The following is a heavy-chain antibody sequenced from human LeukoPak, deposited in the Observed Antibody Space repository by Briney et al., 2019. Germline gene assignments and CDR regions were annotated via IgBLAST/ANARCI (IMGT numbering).Heavy chain of an antibody. CDR3: ARGPPYRSSTSCRFFDY. CDR2: INPNSDGT. D-gene: IGHD2-2*01. CDR1: GYTFTGYY. V-gene: IGHV1-2*02. J-gene: IGHJ4*02. Sequence: ASVKVSCKASGYTFTGYYMHWVRQAPGQGLEWMGWINPNSDGTNYAQKFQGRVTMTRDTSISTAYMELSRLRSDDTAVYYCARGPPYRSSTSCRFFDYWGQGTLVTVSS.